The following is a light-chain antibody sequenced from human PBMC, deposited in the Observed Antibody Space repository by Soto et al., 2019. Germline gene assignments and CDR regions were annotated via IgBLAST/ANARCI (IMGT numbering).Light chain of an antibody. J-gene: IGKJ4*01. V-gene: IGKV3-20*01. CDR3: QQYGSSPLT. Sequence: EIVLTQSPGTLSLSQGERATLSCRASQSVRSTYLAWYQQKPGQAPRLLIYGASNRATGIPARFSGSGSGTDFTLTISRLEPEDFAVYYCQQYGSSPLTFGGGTKVDIK. CDR1: QSVRSTY. CDR2: GAS.